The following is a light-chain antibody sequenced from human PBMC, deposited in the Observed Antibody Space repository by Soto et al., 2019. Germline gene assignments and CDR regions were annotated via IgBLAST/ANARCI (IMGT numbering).Light chain of an antibody. CDR3: QSYDSSLSGSRGV. J-gene: IGLJ2*01. CDR1: SSNIGAGYD. Sequence: QSVLTQPPSVSGAPGQRVTISCTGSSSNIGAGYDVHWYQQLPGTAPKLLIYGNSNRPSGVPDRFSGSKSGTSASLAITGLQAEDEADYYCQSYDSSLSGSRGVFGRGTKVTVL. V-gene: IGLV1-40*01. CDR2: GNS.